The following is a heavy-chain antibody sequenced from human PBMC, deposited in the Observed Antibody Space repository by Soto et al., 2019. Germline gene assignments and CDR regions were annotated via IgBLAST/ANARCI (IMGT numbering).Heavy chain of an antibody. D-gene: IGHD3-22*01. CDR1: GFTFRTYG. J-gene: IGHJ6*02. V-gene: IGHV3-33*01. CDR3: AGEHSSGLYTYYFYGMDF. CDR2: IWYDASNT. Sequence: QVQLVESGGGVVQPGRSLRLSCVASGFTFRTYGMHWVRQAPGKGLEWVAFIWYDASNTYYIDSVEGRFTISRDNSKNTLYLQMNSLRAGDTAVYHCAGEHSSGLYTYYFYGMDFWGQGTTVTVS.